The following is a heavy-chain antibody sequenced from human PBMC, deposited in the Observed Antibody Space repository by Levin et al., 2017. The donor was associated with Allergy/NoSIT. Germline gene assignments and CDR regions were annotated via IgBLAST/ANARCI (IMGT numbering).Heavy chain of an antibody. CDR1: GGSISSGDYY. CDR2: IYYSGTT. J-gene: IGHJ4*02. Sequence: LSLTCTVSGGSISSGDYYWSWIRQPPGKGLEWIGYIYYSGTTYYNPSLKSRVTMSIDTSRNQFSLRLNSVTAADTAVYYCARVVDYDILAGYYSPYYFDYWGQGTLVTVSS. V-gene: IGHV4-30-4*01. D-gene: IGHD3-9*01. CDR3: ARVVDYDILAGYYSPYYFDY.